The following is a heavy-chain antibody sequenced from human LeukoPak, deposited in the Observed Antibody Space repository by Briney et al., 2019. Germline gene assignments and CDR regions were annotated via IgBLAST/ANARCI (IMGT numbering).Heavy chain of an antibody. D-gene: IGHD1-26*01. J-gene: IGHJ4*02. CDR2: LSTSGST. V-gene: IGHV4-61*02. Sequence: KASETLSLTCSVSGDSVTRDSYYWSWVRQPAGKGLEWIGRLSTSGSTDYSPSPKSRVTISMNTSKNQISLTLRSVTAADTAIYFCARDNPRSGSYSPDSWGRGLKVTVSS. CDR1: GDSVTRDSYY. CDR3: ARDNPRSGSYSPDS.